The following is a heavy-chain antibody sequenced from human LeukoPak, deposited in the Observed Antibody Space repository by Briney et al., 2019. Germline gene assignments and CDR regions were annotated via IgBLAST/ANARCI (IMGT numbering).Heavy chain of an antibody. J-gene: IGHJ4*02. V-gene: IGHV3-11*03. CDR3: AAGTAADF. D-gene: IGHD6-13*01. CDR2: ISSSTSYT. Sequence: GGSLRLSCVVSGIPFSDYYMNWIRQAPGKGLEWISYISSSTSYTDYADSVKGRFTISRDNAKSALYLQMNSLRLEDTAVYYCAAGTAADFWGQGTLVTASS. CDR1: GIPFSDYY.